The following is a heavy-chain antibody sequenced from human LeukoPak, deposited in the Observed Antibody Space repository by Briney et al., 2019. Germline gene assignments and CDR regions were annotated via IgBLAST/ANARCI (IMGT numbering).Heavy chain of an antibody. CDR3: AKDWDYYGSGSYSDY. J-gene: IGHJ4*02. V-gene: IGHV3-48*03. CDR1: GFTFSSFE. CDR2: ISSSGTTI. D-gene: IGHD3-10*01. Sequence: PGGSLRLSCAASGFTFSSFEMNWVRQAPGKGLEWVSYISSSGTTIYYADSVKGRFTISRDNSKNTLYLQMNSLRAEDTAVYYCAKDWDYYGSGSYSDYWGQGTLVTVSS.